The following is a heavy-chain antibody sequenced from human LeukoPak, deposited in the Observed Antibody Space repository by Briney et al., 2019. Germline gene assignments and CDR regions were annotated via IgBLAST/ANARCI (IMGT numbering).Heavy chain of an antibody. CDR2: IYHSGST. J-gene: IGHJ4*02. Sequence: PSGTLSLTCAVSGGSISISNWWSWVRQPPGKGLEWIGEIYHSGSTNYNPSLKSRVTISVDKSKNQFSLNLSSMTAADTAVYFCASRLYSSARNFDFWCQGTLVTVSS. V-gene: IGHV4-4*02. D-gene: IGHD6-19*01. CDR3: ASRLYSSARNFDF. CDR1: GGSISISNW.